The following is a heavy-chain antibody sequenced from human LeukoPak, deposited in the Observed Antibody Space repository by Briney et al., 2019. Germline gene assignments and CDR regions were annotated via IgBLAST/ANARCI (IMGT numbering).Heavy chain of an antibody. CDR1: GGSFSGYY. J-gene: IGHJ6*02. V-gene: IGHV4-34*01. CDR2: INHSGST. Sequence: KSSETLSLTCAVYGGSFSGYYWSWIRQPPGKGLEWIGEINHSGSTNYNPSLKSRVTVSVDTSKNQFSLKLSSVTAAGTAVYYCARGHYYGSGSYFSSYYYGMDVWGQGTTVTVSS. D-gene: IGHD3-10*01. CDR3: ARGHYYGSGSYFSSYYYGMDV.